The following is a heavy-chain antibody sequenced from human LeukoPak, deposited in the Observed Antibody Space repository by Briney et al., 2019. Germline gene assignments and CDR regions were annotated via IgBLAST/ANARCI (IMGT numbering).Heavy chain of an antibody. J-gene: IGHJ5*02. Sequence: GGSLRLSCAASGFTYSDYYMSWIRQAPGKGLVWISYISSSGSTIYYADSVKGRFTISRDNAKNSLYLQMNSLRAEDTAVYYCARVLREWLLFGWFDPWGQGTLVTVSS. D-gene: IGHD3-3*01. CDR1: GFTYSDYY. V-gene: IGHV3-11*01. CDR3: ARVLREWLLFGWFDP. CDR2: ISSSGSTI.